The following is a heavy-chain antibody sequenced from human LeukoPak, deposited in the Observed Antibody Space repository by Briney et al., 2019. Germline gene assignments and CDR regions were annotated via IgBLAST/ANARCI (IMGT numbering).Heavy chain of an antibody. CDR3: ARMRDDYGDYVVLDY. V-gene: IGHV1-69*06. Sequence: ASVKVSCKASGGTFSSYAISWVRQAPGQGLEWMGGIIPIFGTANYAQKFQGRVTITADKSTSTAYMELSSLRSEDTAVYYCARMRDDYGDYVVLDYWGQGTLVTVSS. CDR2: IIPIFGTA. D-gene: IGHD4-17*01. J-gene: IGHJ4*02. CDR1: GGTFSSYA.